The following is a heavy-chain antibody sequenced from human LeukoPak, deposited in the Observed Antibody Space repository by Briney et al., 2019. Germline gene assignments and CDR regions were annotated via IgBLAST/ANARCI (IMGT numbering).Heavy chain of an antibody. CDR2: IRYDGSNK. Sequence: GGSLRLSCAASGFTFSSYGMHWVRQAPGKGLEWVAFIRYDGSNKYYADSVKGRFTISRDNSKNTLYLQMNSLRAEDTAVYYCAKPPSSSSPYYYDYYMDVWGKGTTVTVSS. CDR1: GFTFSSYG. CDR3: AKPPSSSSPYYYDYYMDV. J-gene: IGHJ6*03. D-gene: IGHD6-6*01. V-gene: IGHV3-30*02.